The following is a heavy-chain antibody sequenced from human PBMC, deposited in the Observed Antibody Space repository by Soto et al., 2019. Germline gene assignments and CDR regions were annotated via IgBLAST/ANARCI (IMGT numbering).Heavy chain of an antibody. CDR1: GFTFSSYG. D-gene: IGHD1-1*01. V-gene: IGHV3-33*01. CDR3: ARDGGYPGAEYFQH. Sequence: QVQLVESGGGVVQPGRSLRLSCAASGFTFSSYGMHWVRQAPGKGLEWVAVIWYDGSNKYYADSVKGRFTISRDNSKNTLYLQMNSRRAEDTAVYYCARDGGYPGAEYFQHWGQGTLVTVSS. CDR2: IWYDGSNK. J-gene: IGHJ1*01.